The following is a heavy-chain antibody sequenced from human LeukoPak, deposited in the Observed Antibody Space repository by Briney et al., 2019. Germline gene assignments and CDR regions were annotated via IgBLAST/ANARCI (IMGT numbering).Heavy chain of an antibody. V-gene: IGHV3-21*01. CDR1: GFIFNSHS. CDR2: ISSTSSYI. J-gene: IGHJ3*02. D-gene: IGHD6-19*01. Sequence: PGGSLRLSCAASGFIFNSHSMNWVRQAPGKGLEWVSSISSTSSYIYYADSVKGRFTISRDNAKNSLYLQMNSLRAEDTAVYYCARRMSIAVTGTPAFDIWGQGTMVTVSS. CDR3: ARRMSIAVTGTPAFDI.